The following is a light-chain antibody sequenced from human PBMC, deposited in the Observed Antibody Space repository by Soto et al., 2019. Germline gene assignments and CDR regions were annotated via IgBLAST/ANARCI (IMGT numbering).Light chain of an antibody. CDR2: AAS. Sequence: DIQLTQSPSFLSASVGDRVTITCRASQDISDYLAWYQQRPGKAPKLLIYAASTLQSGVPSRFSGSGSGTEFTLTISSLRPDDFATYYCQQYNSYSMYTFGQGTRLEIK. V-gene: IGKV1-9*01. CDR3: QQYNSYSMYT. CDR1: QDISDY. J-gene: IGKJ5*01.